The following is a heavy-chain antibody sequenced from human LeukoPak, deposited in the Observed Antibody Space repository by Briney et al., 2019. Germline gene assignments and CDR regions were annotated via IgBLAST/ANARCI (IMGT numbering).Heavy chain of an antibody. J-gene: IGHJ4*02. CDR1: GFTFSRYG. CDR3: AREGSSFGIFDY. CDR2: IGSSRSTI. Sequence: GSLRLSCAASGFTFSRYGMNWVRPAPGKGLEWVSYIGSSRSTIYYTDSVKGRFTISRDNAKNSLYLQMNSLRAEDTAVYFCAREGSSFGIFDYWGQGALVTVSS. D-gene: IGHD3-3*01. V-gene: IGHV3-48*04.